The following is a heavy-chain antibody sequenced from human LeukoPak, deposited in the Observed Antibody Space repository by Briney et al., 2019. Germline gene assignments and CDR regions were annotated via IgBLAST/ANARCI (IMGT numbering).Heavy chain of an antibody. CDR1: GYSFTTHD. CDR3: ARAYYYDSSGPDAFDI. V-gene: IGHV1-8*03. Sequence: ASVMVSCKASGYSFTTHDVNWVRQAPGQGLEWMGWMNPYTAKTGYAQNFQGRVTITRNTSTSTAYMELSSLRSEDTAVYYCARAYYYDSSGPDAFDIWGQGTMVTVSS. CDR2: MNPYTAKT. J-gene: IGHJ3*02. D-gene: IGHD3-22*01.